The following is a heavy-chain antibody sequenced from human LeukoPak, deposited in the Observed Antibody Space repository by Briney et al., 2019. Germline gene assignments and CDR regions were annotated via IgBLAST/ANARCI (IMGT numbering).Heavy chain of an antibody. CDR2: INHSGST. D-gene: IGHD3-3*01. CDR3: ARGAIFGVTTRGYGMDV. CDR1: GGSFSGYY. J-gene: IGHJ6*02. V-gene: IGHV4-34*01. Sequence: PSETLSLTCAVYGGSFSGYYWSWIRQPPGKGLEWIGEINHSGSTNYNPSLKSRVTISVDTSKNQFSLKLSSVTAAGTAVYYCARGAIFGVTTRGYGMDVWGQGTTVTVSS.